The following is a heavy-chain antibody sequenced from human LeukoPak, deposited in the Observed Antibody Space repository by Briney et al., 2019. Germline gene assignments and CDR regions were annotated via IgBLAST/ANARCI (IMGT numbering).Heavy chain of an antibody. Sequence: SETLSLTCTVSGGSISSSSYYWGWIRQPPGKGLEWIGSIYYSGSTYYNPSLKSRVTISVDTSKNQFSLKLSSVTAADTAVYYCAREQQLVQFDYWGQGTLVTVSS. J-gene: IGHJ4*02. CDR1: GGSISSSSYY. CDR3: AREQQLVQFDY. CDR2: IYYSGST. V-gene: IGHV4-39*07. D-gene: IGHD6-13*01.